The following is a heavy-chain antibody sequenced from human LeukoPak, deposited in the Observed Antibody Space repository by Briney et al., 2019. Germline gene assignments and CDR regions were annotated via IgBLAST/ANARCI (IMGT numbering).Heavy chain of an antibody. CDR2: INPNSGGT. V-gene: IGHV1-2*02. CDR1: GYTFTGYY. Sequence: ASVKVSCKASGYTFTGYYMHWVRQAPGQGLEWMGWINPNSGGTNYAQKFQGRVTMTRDTSISTAYMELSRLRSDDTAVYYCARGRVQLWLPRGYYGMDVWGQGTTVTVSS. J-gene: IGHJ6*02. D-gene: IGHD5-18*01. CDR3: ARGRVQLWLPRGYYGMDV.